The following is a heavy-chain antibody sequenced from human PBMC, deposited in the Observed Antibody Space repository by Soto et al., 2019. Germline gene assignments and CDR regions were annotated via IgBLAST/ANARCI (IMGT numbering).Heavy chain of an antibody. CDR1: GFTFSSYW. CDR2: INSDGSST. D-gene: IGHD6-13*01. CDR3: ARGGPAANWFDP. J-gene: IGHJ5*02. Sequence: EVQLVESGGGLVQPGGSLRLSCVASGFTFSSYWMLWVRQAPGKGLVWVSRINSDGSSTSYVDSVKGRFTISRDNTKNTLYMQMHSLRAEDTDVYYCARGGPAANWFDPWGQGTLVTVSS. V-gene: IGHV3-74*01.